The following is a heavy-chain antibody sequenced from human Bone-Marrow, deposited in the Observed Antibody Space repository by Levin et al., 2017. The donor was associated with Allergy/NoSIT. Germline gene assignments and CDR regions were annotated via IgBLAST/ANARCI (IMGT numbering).Heavy chain of an antibody. D-gene: IGHD5-12*01. CDR3: ARVAYEDEGFDI. CDR1: GFTFSNYW. CDR2: IKQDGRSK. V-gene: IGHV3-7*01. Sequence: GGSLRLSCAASGFTFSNYWMTWVRQAPGKGLEWVANIKQDGRSKNYVGSVKGRFTISRDNAKSSLFLQMNSLRAEDTAVYYCARVAYEDEGFDIWGQGTMVTVSS. J-gene: IGHJ3*02.